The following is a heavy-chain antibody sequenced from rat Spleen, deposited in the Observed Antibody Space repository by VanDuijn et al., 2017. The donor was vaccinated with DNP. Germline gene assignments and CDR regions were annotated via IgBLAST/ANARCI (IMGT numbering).Heavy chain of an antibody. D-gene: IGHD1-6*01. CDR3: ATGTIYYGPSGDAMDA. Sequence: EVQLVETGGGLVQPGRSLKLSCVASGFTFSSYWMYWIRQAPGKGLEWVASISPSGGSTYYPDSVKGRFTISRDNAENTVYLQMDSLRSEDTATYYCATGTIYYGPSGDAMDAWGQGTSVTVSS. J-gene: IGHJ4*01. CDR1: GFTFSSYW. V-gene: IGHV5-58*01. CDR2: ISPSGGST.